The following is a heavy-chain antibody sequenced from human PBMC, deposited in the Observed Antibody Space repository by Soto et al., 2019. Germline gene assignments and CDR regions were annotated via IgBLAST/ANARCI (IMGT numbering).Heavy chain of an antibody. Sequence: ASVKVSCKASGYTFTGYYMHWVRQAPGQGLEWMGWINPNSGGTNYAQKFQGWVTMTRDTSISTAYMELSRLRSDDTAVYYCARGDCSGGSCPNWFDPWGQGTLVTVSS. V-gene: IGHV1-2*04. CDR2: INPNSGGT. D-gene: IGHD2-15*01. CDR1: GYTFTGYY. CDR3: ARGDCSGGSCPNWFDP. J-gene: IGHJ5*02.